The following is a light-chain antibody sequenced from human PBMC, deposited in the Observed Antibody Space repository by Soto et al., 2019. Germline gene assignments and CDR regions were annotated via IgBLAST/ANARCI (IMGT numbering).Light chain of an antibody. CDR3: QQYGSSPPYT. V-gene: IGKV3-20*01. J-gene: IGKJ2*01. CDR2: GAS. Sequence: EIVLTQSPGTLSLSPGERATLSCMASQSVSSSYLAWYQQKPGQAPRLLIYGASSRATGIPDRFSGSGSGTDFTLTIIRLEPEDFAVYYCQQYGSSPPYTFGQGTKLEIK. CDR1: QSVSSSY.